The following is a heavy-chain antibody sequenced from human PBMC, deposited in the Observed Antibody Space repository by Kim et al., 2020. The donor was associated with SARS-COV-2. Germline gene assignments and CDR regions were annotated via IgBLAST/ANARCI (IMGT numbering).Heavy chain of an antibody. CDR1: GDSVSSDSAP. J-gene: IGHJ4*02. V-gene: IGHV6-1*01. CDR3: ARDGRGYSGYSGFDSKFDY. D-gene: IGHD5-12*01. CDR2: TYYRSKWYY. Sequence: SQTLSLTCAISGDSVSSDSAPWSWIRQSPSRGLEWLGRTYYRSKWYYDYAPSVKSRITINADTSKNQFSLQLNSVTPEDTAIYYCARDGRGYSGYSGFDSKFDYWGQGTLVTVSS.